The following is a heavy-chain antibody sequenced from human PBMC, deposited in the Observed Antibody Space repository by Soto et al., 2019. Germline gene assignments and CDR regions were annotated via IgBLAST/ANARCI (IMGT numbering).Heavy chain of an antibody. CDR2: IDGSGTTK. CDR3: ARGFGRFNY. V-gene: IGHV3-48*03. D-gene: IGHD3-10*01. Sequence: EVQLLESGGGLVQPGGSLRLSCGVSGFTFNDFEMNWVRQAPGKGLAWLAYIDGSGTTKKYADSVRCRFTISRDKPNNSLFLQMSSLSAADTAIYYCARGFGRFNYWGQGTRVSVSS. J-gene: IGHJ4*02. CDR1: GFTFNDFE.